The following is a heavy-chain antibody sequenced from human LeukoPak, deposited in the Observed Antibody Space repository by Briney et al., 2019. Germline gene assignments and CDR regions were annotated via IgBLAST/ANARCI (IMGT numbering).Heavy chain of an antibody. V-gene: IGHV3-21*01. J-gene: IGHJ6*03. CDR2: ISSSSSYK. D-gene: IGHD2-2*01. Sequence: GGSLRLSCAASDFTFSNYNMNWVRQAPGKGLEWVSYISSSSSYKYYADSVKGRFTISRDNSKNTLYLQMNGLNAEDTAVYYCAKDEVVPGYYYTDVWGRGTTVTISS. CDR1: DFTFSNYN. CDR3: AKDEVVPGYYYTDV.